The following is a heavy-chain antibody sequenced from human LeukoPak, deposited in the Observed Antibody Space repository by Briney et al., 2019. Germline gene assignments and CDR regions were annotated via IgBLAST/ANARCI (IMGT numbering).Heavy chain of an antibody. CDR1: GYTFTSYD. J-gene: IGHJ5*02. CDR2: MNPNSGNT. Sequence: ASVKVSCKASGYTFTSYDINWVRQATGQGLEWMGWMNPNSGNTGYAQKFQGRVTMTRNTSISTAYMELSSLRSVDTAVYYCARGIRIVVVPAAIFGYWFDPWGQGTLVTVSS. CDR3: ARGIRIVVVPAAIFGYWFDP. D-gene: IGHD2-2*02. V-gene: IGHV1-8*01.